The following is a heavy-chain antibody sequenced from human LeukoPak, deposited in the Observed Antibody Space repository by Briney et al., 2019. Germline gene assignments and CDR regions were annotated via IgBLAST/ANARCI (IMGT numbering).Heavy chain of an antibody. CDR1: GGSLRISSYS. Sequence: PSETLSLTCTVSGGSLRISSYSWGWIRQPPGKGLEWIGIIYSSGSTYYNPSLKSRVTISVDTSKNQFSLKVSSVTAADTAVYYCVSYQGGTTFDIWGQGTMVTVSS. CDR3: VSYQGGTTFDI. J-gene: IGHJ3*02. D-gene: IGHD2-8*01. CDR2: IYSSGST. V-gene: IGHV4-39*01.